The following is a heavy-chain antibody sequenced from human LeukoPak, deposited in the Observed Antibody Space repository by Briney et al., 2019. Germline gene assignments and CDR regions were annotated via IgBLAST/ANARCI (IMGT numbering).Heavy chain of an antibody. V-gene: IGHV3-11*01. CDR2: ISSSGSTI. D-gene: IGHD3-9*01. J-gene: IGHJ4*02. CDR3: ARGLRYFGWATSNFDY. CDR1: GFTFSDYY. Sequence: GGSLRLSCAASGFTFSDYYMSWIRQAPGKGLEWVSYISSSGSTIYYADSVKGRFTISRDNAKNSLYLQMNSLRAEDTAVYYCARGLRYFGWATSNFDYWGQGTLVTVSS.